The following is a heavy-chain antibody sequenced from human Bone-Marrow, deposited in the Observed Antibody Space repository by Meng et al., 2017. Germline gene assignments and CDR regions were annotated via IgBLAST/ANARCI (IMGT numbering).Heavy chain of an antibody. J-gene: IGHJ3*02. V-gene: IGHV1-8*03. CDR3: AIKEAYCGGDCAPRMAFDI. D-gene: IGHD2-21*02. CDR2: MNPNSGNT. Sequence: ASVKVSCKASGYTFTSYDINWVRQATGQGLEWMGWMNPNSGNTGYAQKFQGRVTITRNTSISTAYMELSSLRSEDTAVYYCAIKEAYCGGDCAPRMAFDIWGQGTMVTVSS. CDR1: GYTFTSYD.